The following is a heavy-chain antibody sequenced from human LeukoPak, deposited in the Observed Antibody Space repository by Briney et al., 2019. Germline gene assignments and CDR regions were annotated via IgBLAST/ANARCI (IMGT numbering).Heavy chain of an antibody. J-gene: IGHJ4*02. CDR3: ARGSSAFDY. D-gene: IGHD3-22*01. V-gene: IGHV3-9*01. CDR1: GFTFDDYA. Sequence: PGRSLRLSCAASGFTFDDYAMHWVRQAPGKGLEWVSGISWNSGSIGYADSVKGRFTISRDNAKNSLYLQMNSLRAEDTAVYYCARGSSAFDYWGQGTLVTVSS. CDR2: ISWNSGSI.